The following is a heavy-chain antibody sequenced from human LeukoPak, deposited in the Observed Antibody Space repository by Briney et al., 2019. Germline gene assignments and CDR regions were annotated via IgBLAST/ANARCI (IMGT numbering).Heavy chain of an antibody. CDR2: ISSRSSTI. Sequence: GGSLRLSCAASGFTFSTYSMNWVRQAPGKGLEWVSYISSRSSTIYYVDSVKGRFTISRDNAKNSLYLQMNSLRAEDTAVYYCARDLDTYYGMDVWSQGTTVTVSS. CDR1: GFTFSTYS. J-gene: IGHJ6*02. D-gene: IGHD5-18*01. CDR3: ARDLDTYYGMDV. V-gene: IGHV3-48*01.